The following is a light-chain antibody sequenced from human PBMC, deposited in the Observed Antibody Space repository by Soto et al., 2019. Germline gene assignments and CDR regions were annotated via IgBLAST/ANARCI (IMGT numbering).Light chain of an antibody. V-gene: IGKV2-30*01. CDR2: KVS. Sequence: DVVMTQSPLSLLVTLGQPASISCRSSQSLLSSDGDTFLNWFHRRPGQSPRRLIYKVSNRDSGVPDRFSGSGSGTNFTLTISRVEAEDVGVYYCMQGTHWPPWTFGQGTKVEIK. CDR1: QSLLSSDGDTF. J-gene: IGKJ1*01. CDR3: MQGTHWPPWT.